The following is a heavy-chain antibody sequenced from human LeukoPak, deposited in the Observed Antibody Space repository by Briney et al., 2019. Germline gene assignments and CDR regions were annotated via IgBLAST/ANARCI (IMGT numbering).Heavy chain of an antibody. V-gene: IGHV4-34*01. J-gene: IGHJ2*01. D-gene: IGHD4-17*01. Sequence: ASETLSLTCAVYGGSLSGYYWSWIRQTPGKGLEWIGEINDSGTTNYNPSLKSRLTISVDTSKNHFSLKLSSVTAADTALYYFARGLYGATWYFDLWGRGTLVTVSS. CDR1: GGSLSGYY. CDR2: INDSGTT. CDR3: ARGLYGATWYFDL.